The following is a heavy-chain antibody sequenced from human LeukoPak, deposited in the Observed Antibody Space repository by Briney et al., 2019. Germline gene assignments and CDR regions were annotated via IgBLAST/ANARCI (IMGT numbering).Heavy chain of an antibody. J-gene: IGHJ4*02. CDR1: GYTFTGYY. CDR2: INPNSGGT. CDR3: ARSPIRDSSGYYFDY. Sequence: ASVKVSCKASGYTFTGYYMDWVRQAPGQGLEWMGWINPNSGGTNYAQKFQGRVTMTRDTSISTAYMELSRLRSDDTAVYYCARSPIRDSSGYYFDYWGQGTLVTVSS. V-gene: IGHV1-2*02. D-gene: IGHD3-22*01.